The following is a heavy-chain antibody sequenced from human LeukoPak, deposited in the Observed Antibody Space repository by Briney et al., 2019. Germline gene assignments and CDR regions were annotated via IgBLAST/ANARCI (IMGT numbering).Heavy chain of an antibody. V-gene: IGHV4-4*07. CDR3: ARDQFDASQAGSGVAKTYYYYYYMDV. CDR2: IYTSGST. Sequence: SETLSLTCTVSGGSISSYHWSWIRQPAGKGLEWIGRIYTSGSTNYNPSLKSRVTMSVDTSKNQFSLKLSSVTAADTAVYYCARDQFDASQAGSGVAKTYYYYYYMDVWGKGTTVTVSS. J-gene: IGHJ6*03. CDR1: GGSISSYH. D-gene: IGHD3-10*01.